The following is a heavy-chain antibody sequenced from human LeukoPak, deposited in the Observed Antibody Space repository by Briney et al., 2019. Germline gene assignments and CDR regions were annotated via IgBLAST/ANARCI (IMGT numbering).Heavy chain of an antibody. D-gene: IGHD3-22*01. Sequence: PGRSLRLSCAASGFTFSSYAMHWVRQAPGKGLEWVAVISYDGSNKYYADSVKGRFTISRDNSKNTLYLQMNSLRAKDTAVYYCARDQRTYYYDSSGFPFNYWGQGTLVTVSS. CDR2: ISYDGSNK. J-gene: IGHJ4*02. CDR1: GFTFSSYA. CDR3: ARDQRTYYYDSSGFPFNY. V-gene: IGHV3-30-3*01.